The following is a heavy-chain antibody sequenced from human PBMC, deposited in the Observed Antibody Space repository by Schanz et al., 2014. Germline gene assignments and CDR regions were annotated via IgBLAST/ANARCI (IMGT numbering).Heavy chain of an antibody. Sequence: QVQLVQSGSELKKPGASVKVSCKAFGYSFTGYYMNWVRQAPGQGLESMGWINPNSGGTKYAQKFQGRVTMTRDTSSTTAYMELNSLRSDDTAVYYCVRELSGGTFDYWGQGALVTVSS. CDR3: VRELSGGTFDY. CDR2: INPNSGGT. CDR1: GYSFTGYY. D-gene: IGHD1-1*01. J-gene: IGHJ4*02. V-gene: IGHV1-2*02.